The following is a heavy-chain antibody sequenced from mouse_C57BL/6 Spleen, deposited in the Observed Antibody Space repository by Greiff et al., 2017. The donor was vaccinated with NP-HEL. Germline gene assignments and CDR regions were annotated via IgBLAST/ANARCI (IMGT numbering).Heavy chain of an antibody. CDR1: GFTFSSYT. CDR3: ASHYDYDVGLWYFDV. J-gene: IGHJ1*03. Sequence: EVKLEESGGGLVKPGGSLKLSCAASGFTFSSYTMSWVRQTPEKRLEWVATISGGGGNTYYPDSVKGRFTISRDNAKNTLYLQMSSLRSEDTALYYCASHYDYDVGLWYFDVWGTGTTVTVSS. V-gene: IGHV5-9*01. D-gene: IGHD2-4*01. CDR2: ISGGGGNT.